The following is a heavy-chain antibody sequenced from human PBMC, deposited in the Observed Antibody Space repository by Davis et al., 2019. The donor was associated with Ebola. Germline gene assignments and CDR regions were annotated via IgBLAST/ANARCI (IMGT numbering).Heavy chain of an antibody. D-gene: IGHD5-24*01. CDR1: GFTFSSYA. CDR3: ARDRGDGYCFDY. J-gene: IGHJ4*02. V-gene: IGHV3-23*01. CDR2: ISGSGGST. Sequence: GGSLRLSCAASGFTFSSYAMSWVRQAPGKGLEWVSAISGSGGSTYYADSVKGRFTISRDNSKNTLYLQMNSLRAEDTAVYYCARDRGDGYCFDYWGQGTLVTVSS.